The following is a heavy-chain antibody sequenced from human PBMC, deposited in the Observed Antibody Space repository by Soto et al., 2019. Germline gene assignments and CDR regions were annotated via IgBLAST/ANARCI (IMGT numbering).Heavy chain of an antibody. V-gene: IGHV3-20*04. Sequence: EVQLVESGGGVVRPGGSLRLSCAASGFTFDDYGMSWVRQAPGKGLEWVSGINWNGGSTGYADAVKGRFTISRDNAKTSLYLHMNSLRAEDTALYYCETDNLAALDGNFDYWGQGTLVTVSS. CDR3: ETDNLAALDGNFDY. CDR1: GFTFDDYG. CDR2: INWNGGST. D-gene: IGHD2-2*03. J-gene: IGHJ4*02.